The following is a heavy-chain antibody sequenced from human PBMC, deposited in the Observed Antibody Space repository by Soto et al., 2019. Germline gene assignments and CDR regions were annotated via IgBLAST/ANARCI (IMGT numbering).Heavy chain of an antibody. CDR1: GFICSSYD. Sequence: GGSLRLSCAASGFICSSYDMSWVRQAPGKGLEWVSTILVDGRTFYVDSVKGRFTISRDTSQNTVYLQMNSLTAGDTALYYCAKATATGGGAFDICGQGTRGTGSS. V-gene: IGHV3-23*01. J-gene: IGHJ3*02. CDR3: AKATATGGGAFDI. CDR2: ILVDGRT. D-gene: IGHD2-8*02.